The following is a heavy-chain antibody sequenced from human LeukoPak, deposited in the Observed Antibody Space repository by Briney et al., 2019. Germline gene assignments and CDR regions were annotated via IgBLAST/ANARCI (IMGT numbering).Heavy chain of an antibody. Sequence: PGGSLRLSCAASGFTFSSYDMHWVRQATGKGLEWVSAIGTAGDTYYPGSVKGRFTISRENAKNSLYLQMNSLRAGDTAVYYCARADSSSSEGFDYWGQGTLVTVSS. D-gene: IGHD6-6*01. CDR2: IGTAGDT. J-gene: IGHJ4*02. CDR1: GFTFSSYD. CDR3: ARADSSSSEGFDY. V-gene: IGHV3-13*01.